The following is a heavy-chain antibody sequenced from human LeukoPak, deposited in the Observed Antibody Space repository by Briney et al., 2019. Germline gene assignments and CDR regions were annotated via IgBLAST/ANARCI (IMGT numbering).Heavy chain of an antibody. J-gene: IGHJ4*02. CDR2: ISSSSSYI. Sequence: SGGSLRLSCAASGFTFSSYSMNWVRRAPGKGLEWVSSISSSSSYIYYADSVKGRFTISRDNAKNSLYLQMNSLRAEDTAVYYCARGRSPSYDFWSGYLGGFDYWGQGTLVTVSS. CDR1: GFTFSSYS. D-gene: IGHD3-3*01. CDR3: ARGRSPSYDFWSGYLGGFDY. V-gene: IGHV3-21*01.